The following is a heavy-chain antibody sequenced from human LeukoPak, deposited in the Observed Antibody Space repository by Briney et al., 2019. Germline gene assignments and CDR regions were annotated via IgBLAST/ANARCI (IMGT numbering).Heavy chain of an antibody. CDR3: AKDHPGTTSFDD. V-gene: IGHV3-23*01. Sequence: GGSLRLSCAASGFTFSRYAMSWVRQAPGKGLEWVSAISDGGGRTYYADSVKGRFSISRDTSKNTLYLQMNSLRGEDTAVYYCAKDHPGTTSFDDWGQGTLVTVSS. CDR1: GFTFSRYA. CDR2: ISDGGGRT. D-gene: IGHD1-7*01. J-gene: IGHJ4*02.